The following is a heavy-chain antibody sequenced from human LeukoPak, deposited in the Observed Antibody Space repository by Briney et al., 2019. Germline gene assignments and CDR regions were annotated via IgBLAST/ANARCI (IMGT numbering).Heavy chain of an antibody. CDR1: GGSISSGDYY. CDR3: QEEGYSSGYYVSL. D-gene: IGHD3-22*01. Sequence: PSGTLSLTCTVSGGSISSGDYYWSWIRQPPGKGLEWIGYIYYSGSTYYNPSLKSRVTISVDTSKNQFSLKLSSVTAADTAVYYCQEEGYSSGYYVSLWGQGTLVTVSS. J-gene: IGHJ4*02. CDR2: IYYSGST. V-gene: IGHV4-30-4*01.